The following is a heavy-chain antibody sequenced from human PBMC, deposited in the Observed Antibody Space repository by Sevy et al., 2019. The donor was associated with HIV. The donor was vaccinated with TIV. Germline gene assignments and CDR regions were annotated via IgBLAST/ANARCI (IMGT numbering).Heavy chain of an antibody. V-gene: IGHV1-69*13. CDR1: GGTFSSYG. D-gene: IGHD6-19*01. Sequence: ASVKVSCKASGGTFSSYGINWVRQAPGQGLEWMGGIIPILGTVNYAQKFQGRVTITADESTKTDYMELSSLRSEDTAVYYCARGGGNGWYYFDYWGQETLVTVSS. CDR2: IIPILGTV. J-gene: IGHJ4*02. CDR3: ARGGGNGWYYFDY.